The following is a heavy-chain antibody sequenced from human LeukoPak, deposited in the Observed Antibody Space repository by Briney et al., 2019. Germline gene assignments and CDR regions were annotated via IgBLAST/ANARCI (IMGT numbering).Heavy chain of an antibody. CDR2: ISAYNGDT. CDR3: ARDRGLIAAADTDY. J-gene: IGHJ4*02. Sequence: ASVKVSCKASGYTFTSYGISWVRQAPGQGLEWMGWISAYNGDTNYAQKLQGRVTMTTDTSTSTAYMELRSLRSDDTAVYYCARDRGLIAAADTDYWGQGTLVTVSS. D-gene: IGHD6-13*01. V-gene: IGHV1-18*01. CDR1: GYTFTSYG.